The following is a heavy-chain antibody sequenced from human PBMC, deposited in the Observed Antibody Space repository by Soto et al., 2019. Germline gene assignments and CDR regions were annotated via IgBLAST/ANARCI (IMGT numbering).Heavy chain of an antibody. CDR2: IYYSGIT. J-gene: IGHJ6*02. CDR1: GGSISSYY. CDR3: ARHVPYCSDTSHCAYGMDV. D-gene: IGHD2-2*01. Sequence: TSETLSLTCTVSGGSISSYYWSWIRQPPGKGLEWIGYIYYSGITNYNPSLKSRVTISVDTSKNQFSLKLSSVTAADTAVYYCARHVPYCSDTSHCAYGMDVWGQGTTVTVSS. V-gene: IGHV4-59*08.